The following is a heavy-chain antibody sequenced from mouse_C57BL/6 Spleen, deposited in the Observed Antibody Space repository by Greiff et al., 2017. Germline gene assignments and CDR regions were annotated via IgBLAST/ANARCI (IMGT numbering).Heavy chain of an antibody. CDR2: IHPNSGST. CDR3: ARYDYDGYWYFDV. Sequence: QVHVKQPGAELVKPGASVKLSCKASGYTFTSYWMHWVKQRPGQGLEWIGMIHPNSGSTNYNEKFKSKATLTVDKSSSTAYMQLSSLTSEDSAVYYCARYDYDGYWYFDVWGTGTTVTVSS. J-gene: IGHJ1*03. V-gene: IGHV1-64*01. CDR1: GYTFTSYW. D-gene: IGHD2-4*01.